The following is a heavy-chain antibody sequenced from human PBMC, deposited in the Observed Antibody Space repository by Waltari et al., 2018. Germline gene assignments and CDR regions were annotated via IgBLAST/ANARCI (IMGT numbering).Heavy chain of an antibody. V-gene: IGHV4-34*01. CDR2: INLRGGT. D-gene: IGHD5-18*01. Sequence: QVQLQQWGSGPLKLSETLTLTCALFGGPLSVYSGIWICLPPGRGLQWIGDINLRGGTDYSPSLRSRVNISHDPSKNQFSLTLTAATAADTAVYYCARLRGYNYSRGRRGDGFDVWSRGTLVTVSS. CDR1: GGPLSVYS. CDR3: ARLRGYNYSRGRRGDGFDV. J-gene: IGHJ3*01.